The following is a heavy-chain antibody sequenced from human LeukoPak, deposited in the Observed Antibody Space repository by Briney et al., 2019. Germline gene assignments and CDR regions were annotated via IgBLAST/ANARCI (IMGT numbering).Heavy chain of an antibody. D-gene: IGHD3-9*01. Sequence: SETLSLTCTVSGGSISSSNYYWGWIRQPPGKGLEWIGRIYTSGSTNYNPSLKSRVTISVDTSKNQFSLKLSSMTAADTAVYYCARHARETGYSPFGYWGQGTLVTVSS. CDR2: IYTSGST. CDR1: GGSISSSNYY. CDR3: ARHARETGYSPFGY. V-gene: IGHV4-39*01. J-gene: IGHJ4*02.